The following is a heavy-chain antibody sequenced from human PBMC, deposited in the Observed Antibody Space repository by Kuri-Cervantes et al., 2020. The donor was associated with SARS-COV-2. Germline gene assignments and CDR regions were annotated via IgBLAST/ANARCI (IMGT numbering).Heavy chain of an antibody. Sequence: GGSLRLSCKGSGYSFTSYWIGWVRQMPGKGLEWMGIIYPGDSDTRYSPSFQSQVTISADKSISTAYLQWSSLKASDTAMYYCATGLVVPAAMRGYWGQGTLVTVSS. CDR3: ATGLVVPAAMRGY. CDR1: GYSFTSYW. CDR2: IYPGDSDT. D-gene: IGHD2-2*01. J-gene: IGHJ4*02. V-gene: IGHV5-51*01.